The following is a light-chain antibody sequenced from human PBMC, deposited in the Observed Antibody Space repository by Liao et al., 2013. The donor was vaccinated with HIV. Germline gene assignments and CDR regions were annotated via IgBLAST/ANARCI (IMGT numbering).Light chain of an antibody. CDR3: HAWDSNSWV. Sequence: SFELTQPPSLSVSPGQTTIITCSGDKLGNKYVSWYQQKPGQSPTLVIYQDTQRPSGIPERFSGSYSGNPATLTIAGTQSMDEADYYCHAWDSNSWVFGGGTELTVL. V-gene: IGLV3-1*01. CDR1: KLGNKY. CDR2: QDT. J-gene: IGLJ3*02.